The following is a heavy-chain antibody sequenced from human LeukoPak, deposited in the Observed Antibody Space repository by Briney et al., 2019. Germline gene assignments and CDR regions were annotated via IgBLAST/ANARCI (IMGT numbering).Heavy chain of an antibody. CDR1: GFTFSSYA. V-gene: IGHV3-23*01. CDR2: ISGSGGST. CDR3: ARADSSSLSFYFDY. J-gene: IGHJ4*02. D-gene: IGHD6-13*01. Sequence: GGSLRLSCAASGFTFSSYAMSWVRQAPGKGLEWVSAISGSGGSTYYADSVKGRFTISRDNAKNSLYLQMNSLRAEDTAVYYCARADSSSLSFYFDYWGQGTLVTVSS.